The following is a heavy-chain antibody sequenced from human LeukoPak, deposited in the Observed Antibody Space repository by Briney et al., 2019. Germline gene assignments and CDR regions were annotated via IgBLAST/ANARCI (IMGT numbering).Heavy chain of an antibody. V-gene: IGHV1-46*01. CDR2: INPSGGST. J-gene: IGHJ5*02. Sequence: ASVKVSCKASGYTFTTYYMHWVRQAPGQGLEWMGIINPSGGSTTYAQKFQGRVTITRDTSTNTVYMEVSSLRSEDTAVYYCARADLYYDSSGDWFDPWGQGTLVTVSS. CDR1: GYTFTTYY. D-gene: IGHD3-22*01. CDR3: ARADLYYDSSGDWFDP.